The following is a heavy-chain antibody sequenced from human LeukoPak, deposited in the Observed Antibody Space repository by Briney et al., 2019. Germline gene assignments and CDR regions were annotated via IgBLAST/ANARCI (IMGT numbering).Heavy chain of an antibody. D-gene: IGHD3-10*01. CDR2: INAGNGNT. CDR3: ARSPGVWFGELFYYFDY. J-gene: IGHJ4*02. Sequence: ASVKVSCKASGYTFTGYYMHWVRQAPGQRLEWMGWINAGNGNTKYSQKFQGRVTITRDTSASTAYMELSSLRSEDTAVYYCARSPGVWFGELFYYFDYWGQGTLVTVSS. V-gene: IGHV1-3*01. CDR1: GYTFTGYY.